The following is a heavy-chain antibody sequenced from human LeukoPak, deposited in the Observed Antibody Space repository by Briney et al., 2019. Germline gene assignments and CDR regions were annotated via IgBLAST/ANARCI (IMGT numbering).Heavy chain of an antibody. Sequence: GGSLRLSCAASGFTFNSYWMSWVRQAPGKGLEWVANIKQDGSEKYYVDSVKGRFTISRDNAKNSLYLQMNSLRAEHTAVYDCAREASSWYVVWFDPWGQGTLVTVSS. CDR3: AREASSWYVVWFDP. CDR1: GFTFNSYW. V-gene: IGHV3-7*01. CDR2: IKQDGSEK. J-gene: IGHJ5*02. D-gene: IGHD6-13*01.